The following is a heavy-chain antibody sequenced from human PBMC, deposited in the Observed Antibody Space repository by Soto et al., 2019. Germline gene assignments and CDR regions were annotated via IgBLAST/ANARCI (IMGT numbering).Heavy chain of an antibody. CDR1: GGSISSYY. CDR3: ARDGHYGDYKGNWFDP. CDR2: IYYSGST. J-gene: IGHJ5*02. Sequence: QVQLQESGPGLVKPSETLSLTCTVSGGSISSYYWSWIRQPPGKGLEWIGYIYYSGSTNYNPSLKSRVTISVDTSTNQFSLKLSSVTAADTAVYYCARDGHYGDYKGNWFDPWGQGTLVTVSS. V-gene: IGHV4-59*01. D-gene: IGHD4-17*01.